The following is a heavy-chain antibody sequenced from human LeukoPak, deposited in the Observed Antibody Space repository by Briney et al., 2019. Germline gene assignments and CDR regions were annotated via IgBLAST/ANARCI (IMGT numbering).Heavy chain of an antibody. CDR2: IYYSGST. J-gene: IGHJ4*02. CDR1: GGSISSYY. CDR3: ARVLRVMTTVVTSTTQYYFDY. Sequence: PSETLSLTCTVSGGSISSYYWSWIRQPPGKGLKWIGYIYYSGSTNYNPSLKSRVTISVDTSKNQFSLKLSSVTAADTAVYYCARVLRVMTTVVTSTTQYYFDYWGQGTLVTVSS. D-gene: IGHD4-23*01. V-gene: IGHV4-59*01.